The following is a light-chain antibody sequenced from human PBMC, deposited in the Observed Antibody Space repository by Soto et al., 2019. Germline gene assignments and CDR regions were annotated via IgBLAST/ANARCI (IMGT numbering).Light chain of an antibody. V-gene: IGLV2-14*03. CDR3: YSYTSSSLYV. CDR2: DVT. CDR1: SSDVGAYDY. Sequence: QFALTQPASVTGSAGQSITISCTGTSSDVGAYDYVSWYQQHPGKAPKVMIYDVTYRPSGVSDRFSGSKSGNTASLTISGLQAEDEADYYCYSYTSSSLYVFGAGTKVTVL. J-gene: IGLJ1*01.